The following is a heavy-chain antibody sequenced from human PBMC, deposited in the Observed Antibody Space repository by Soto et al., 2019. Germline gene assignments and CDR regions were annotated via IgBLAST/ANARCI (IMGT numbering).Heavy chain of an antibody. CDR3: ARPMRYYYDSSGQSAWFDP. CDR1: GGTFNSYA. D-gene: IGHD3-22*01. Sequence: VKVSCKASGGTFNSYAISWVRQAPGQGLEWMGGIIPIFGTAKYAQKFQGRVTITADESTSTAYMELSSLRSEDTAVYYCARPMRYYYDSSGQSAWFDPWGQGTLVTVSS. CDR2: IIPIFGTA. V-gene: IGHV1-69*01. J-gene: IGHJ5*02.